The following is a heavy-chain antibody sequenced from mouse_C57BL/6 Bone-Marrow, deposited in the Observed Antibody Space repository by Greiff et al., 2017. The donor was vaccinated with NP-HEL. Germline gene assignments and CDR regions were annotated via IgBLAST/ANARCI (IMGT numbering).Heavy chain of an antibody. CDR2: ISNGGGST. CDR1: GFTFSSYT. Sequence: VQGVESGGGLVQPGGSLKLSCAASGFTFSSYTMSWVRQTPEKRLEWVAYISNGGGSTYYPDTVKGRFTISRDNAKNTLYLQMSSLKSEDTAMYYCARHYYGSSYYAMDYWGQGTSVTVSS. CDR3: ARHYYGSSYYAMDY. D-gene: IGHD1-1*01. V-gene: IGHV5-12-2*01. J-gene: IGHJ4*01.